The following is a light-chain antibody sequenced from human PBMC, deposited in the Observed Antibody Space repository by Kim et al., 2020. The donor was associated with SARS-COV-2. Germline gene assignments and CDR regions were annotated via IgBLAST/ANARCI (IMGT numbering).Light chain of an antibody. Sequence: VSPGERATLAGRASQSIGRSLAWYQRKPGQAPRLLIFSASNRATAFPARFSGSGSGTEFTITSSSLQSDDFGVYYCQQYSLWPQTFGQGTKVDIK. J-gene: IGKJ1*01. CDR3: QQYSLWPQT. CDR1: QSIGRS. CDR2: SAS. V-gene: IGKV3-15*01.